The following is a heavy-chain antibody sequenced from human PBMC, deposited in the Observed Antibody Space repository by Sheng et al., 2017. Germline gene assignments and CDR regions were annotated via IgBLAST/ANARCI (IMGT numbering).Heavy chain of an antibody. CDR3: AKDYDSSGYNTWFDP. V-gene: IGHV3-23*04. J-gene: IGHJ5*02. D-gene: IGHD3-22*01. CDR1: GFTFSNLF. CDR2: ISGDGSST. Sequence: VQLVESGGGLVQPGGSLRLSCAASGFTFSNLFMHWVRQTPGRGLEWVSDISGDGSSTYYADSVKGRFTISRDNSKKTLNLQMNGLRAEDTAIYYCAKDYDSSGYNTWFDPWGQGTLVTVSS.